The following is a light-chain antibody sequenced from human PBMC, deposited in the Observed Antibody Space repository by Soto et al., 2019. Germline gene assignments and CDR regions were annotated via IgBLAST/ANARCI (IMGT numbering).Light chain of an antibody. V-gene: IGKV3-20*01. CDR3: QQDSSLPHT. Sequence: ESVLTQSPGTLSLSPGERATLSCRATQSVTNNYFAWYQQKPGQSPRLLIYGVSSRATDIPDRFSGSGSGTYFTLTISRLEPEDFVVYYCQQDSSLPHTFGQGTKLEVK. J-gene: IGKJ2*01. CDR1: QSVTNNY. CDR2: GVS.